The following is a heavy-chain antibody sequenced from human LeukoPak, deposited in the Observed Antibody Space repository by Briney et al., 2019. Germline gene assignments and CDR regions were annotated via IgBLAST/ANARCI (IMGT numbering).Heavy chain of an antibody. Sequence: KPSETLSLTCAVSNCSISNYYWSWVRLTPGKGLEWIGYISYSGTTNYNPSLKSRVTMSVDTSRIQFSLKLTSLTAADTAVYYCARGGNWFDTWGQGTMVTVSS. CDR3: ARGGNWFDT. V-gene: IGHV4-59*01. D-gene: IGHD3-16*01. CDR1: NCSISNYY. J-gene: IGHJ5*02. CDR2: ISYSGTT.